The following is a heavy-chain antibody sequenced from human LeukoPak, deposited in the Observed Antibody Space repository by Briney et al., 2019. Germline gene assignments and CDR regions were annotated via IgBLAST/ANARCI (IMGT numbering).Heavy chain of an antibody. J-gene: IGHJ4*02. CDR2: FDPEQGKP. V-gene: IGHV1-24*01. CDR3: ATRSGDFWSGYEN. D-gene: IGHD3-3*01. Sequence: ASVTVSFKFSVSSLTDLNMQWVRQAPGRGLACMGVFDPEQGKPIYAQKFQGRVTMTEETATDTAYMELTSLRSEDTALYYCATRSGDFWSGYENWGQGTLVTVSS. CDR1: VSSLTDLN.